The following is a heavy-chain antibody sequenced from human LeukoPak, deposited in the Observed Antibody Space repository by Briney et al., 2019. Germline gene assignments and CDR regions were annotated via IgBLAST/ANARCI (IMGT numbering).Heavy chain of an antibody. CDR1: GGSFSGYY. D-gene: IGHD6-13*01. Sequence: PSETLSPTCAVYGGSFSGYYWSWIRQPPGKGLGWIGYIYYSGGTNYNPSLKSRVTISVDTSKNQFSLKLSSVTAADTAVYYCARHGAAAGTSDTFDYWGQGTLVTVSS. V-gene: IGHV4-59*08. CDR3: ARHGAAAGTSDTFDY. CDR2: IYYSGGT. J-gene: IGHJ4*02.